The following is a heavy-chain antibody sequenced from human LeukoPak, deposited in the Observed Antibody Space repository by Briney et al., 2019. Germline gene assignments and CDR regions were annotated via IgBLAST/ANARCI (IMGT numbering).Heavy chain of an antibody. V-gene: IGHV1-2*02. D-gene: IGHD3-10*01. CDR1: AFTFTDYY. J-gene: IGHJ4*02. CDR3: ARACGSVSRFPPDY. Sequence: ASVKVSCKASAFTFTDYYMNWVRQAPGQGLEWLGWINPNSGGTNYAQNFQGRVTMTRDTSITTTYMELSRLRPDDTAVYFCARACGSVSRFPPDYWGQGTLVTVSS. CDR2: INPNSGGT.